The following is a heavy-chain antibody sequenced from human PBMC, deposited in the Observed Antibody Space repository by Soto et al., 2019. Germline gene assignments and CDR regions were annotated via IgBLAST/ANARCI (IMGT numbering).Heavy chain of an antibody. J-gene: IGHJ5*02. CDR3: ARLSLLGDYGPSWFDP. V-gene: IGHV3-48*01. CDR2: ISSSSSTI. CDR1: GFTFSSYS. D-gene: IGHD4-17*01. Sequence: VQLVESGGGLVQPGGSLRLSCAASGFTFSSYSMNWVRQAPGKGLEWVSYISSSSSTIYYADSVKGRFTISRDNAKNSLYLQMNSLRAEDTAVYYCARLSLLGDYGPSWFDPWGQGTLVTVSS.